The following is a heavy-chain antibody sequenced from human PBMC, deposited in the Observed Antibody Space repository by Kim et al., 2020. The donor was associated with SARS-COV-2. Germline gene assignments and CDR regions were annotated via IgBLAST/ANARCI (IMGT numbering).Heavy chain of an antibody. V-gene: IGHV1-2*02. CDR2: INPNSGGT. CDR3: ARGYCSGGSCHEYLDL. D-gene: IGHD2-15*01. CDR1: GYTFTGYY. J-gene: IGHJ2*01. Sequence: ASVKVSCKASGYTFTGYYMHWVRQAPGQGLEWMGWINPNSGGTNYAQKFQGRVTMTRDTSISTAYMELSRLRSDDTAVYYCARGYCSGGSCHEYLDLWGRGTLVTVSS.